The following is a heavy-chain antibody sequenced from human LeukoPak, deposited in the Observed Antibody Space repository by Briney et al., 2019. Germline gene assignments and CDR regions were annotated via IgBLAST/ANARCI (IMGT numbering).Heavy chain of an antibody. CDR1: GFIFSTYA. V-gene: IGHV3-23*01. D-gene: IGHD6-13*01. Sequence: GGSLRLSCATSGFIFSTYALSWVRQAPGKGLEWASSISGSGGSTYHADSVKGRFIISRDSSKNTLYLQMNSLSAEDTAIYYCARVIRAAPGKGYFDYWGQGTLVTVSS. CDR3: ARVIRAAPGKGYFDY. J-gene: IGHJ4*02. CDR2: ISGSGGST.